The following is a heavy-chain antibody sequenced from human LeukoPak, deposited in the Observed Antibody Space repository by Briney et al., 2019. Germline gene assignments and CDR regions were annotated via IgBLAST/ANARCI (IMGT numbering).Heavy chain of an antibody. Sequence: PGGSLRLSCAASGFTFSSCAMNWVRQAPGKGLEWVSYITNNGTTIYYADSVKGRFTISRDNAENSLYLQMNSLRAEDTAIYYCARDQWLAYYYHGMDVWGQGTTVTVS. V-gene: IGHV3-48*03. CDR1: GFTFSSCA. CDR2: ITNNGTTI. J-gene: IGHJ6*02. CDR3: ARDQWLAYYYHGMDV. D-gene: IGHD6-19*01.